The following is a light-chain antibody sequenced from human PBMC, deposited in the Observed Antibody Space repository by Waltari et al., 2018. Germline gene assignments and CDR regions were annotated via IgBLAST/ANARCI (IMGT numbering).Light chain of an antibody. CDR2: AAS. J-gene: IGKJ1*01. V-gene: IGKV3-20*01. Sequence: EIVLTQSPGNLSLSPGQRATLSCRASQSIGKYLVWYQQKPGQAPRLLMYAASTRATGIPDRFSGSGSGTDFSLTISRLEPEDFAVYYCQKYDRLPATFGQGTKVEIK. CDR1: QSIGKY. CDR3: QKYDRLPAT.